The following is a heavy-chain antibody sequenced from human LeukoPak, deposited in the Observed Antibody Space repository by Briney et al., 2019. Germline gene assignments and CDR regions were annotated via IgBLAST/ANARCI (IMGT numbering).Heavy chain of an antibody. J-gene: IGHJ4*02. D-gene: IGHD3-22*01. Sequence: ASVNVSCKASGYTFTSYGISWVRQAPGQGLEGMGWISAYNGNTNYAQKLQGGVTMTTDTSTSTAYMELRSLRSDDTAVYYCARGPSHDSSGYYQIDYWGQGTLVTVSS. CDR3: ARGPSHDSSGYYQIDY. CDR1: GYTFTSYG. CDR2: ISAYNGNT. V-gene: IGHV1-18*01.